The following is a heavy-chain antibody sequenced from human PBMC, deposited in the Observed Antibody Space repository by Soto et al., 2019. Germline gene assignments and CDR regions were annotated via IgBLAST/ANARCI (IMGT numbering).Heavy chain of an antibody. J-gene: IGHJ6*02. Sequence: SETLSLTCTVSGASISSGDYYWAWIRQPPGKGLEWIGYIYYSGTTYYNPSLKSRVSISLDASKNRFSLKLTSVTAADTGVYYCALRFGTAWGQGTTVTVSS. CDR3: ALRFGTA. CDR2: IYYSGTT. CDR1: GASISSGDYY. V-gene: IGHV4-30-4*01. D-gene: IGHD5-12*01.